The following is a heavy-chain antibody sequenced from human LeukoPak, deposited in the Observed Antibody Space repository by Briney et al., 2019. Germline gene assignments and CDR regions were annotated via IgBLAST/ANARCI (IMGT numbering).Heavy chain of an antibody. V-gene: IGHV1-69*13. CDR1: GGTFSSYA. J-gene: IGHJ6*02. CDR3: ARAWGPPGPYGMDV. Sequence: SVKVSCKASGGTFSSYAISWVRQAPGQGLEWMGGIIPIFGTANYAQKFQGRVTITADESTNTAYMELSSLRSADTAVYYCARAWGPPGPYGMDVWGQGTTVTVSS. D-gene: IGHD3-16*01. CDR2: IIPIFGTA.